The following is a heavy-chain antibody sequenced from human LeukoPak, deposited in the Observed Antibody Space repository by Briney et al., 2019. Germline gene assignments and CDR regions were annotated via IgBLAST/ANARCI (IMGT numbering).Heavy chain of an antibody. CDR1: GGTFSSYA. V-gene: IGHV1-69*05. Sequence: SVKVSCKASGGTFSSYAISWVRQAPGQGLEWMGGIIPIFGTANYAQKFQGRVTITTDESTSTAYMELSSLRSEDTAVYYCASGIAVPDYYYYMDVWGKGTTVTVSS. D-gene: IGHD2-21*01. CDR2: IIPIFGTA. CDR3: ASGIAVPDYYYYMDV. J-gene: IGHJ6*03.